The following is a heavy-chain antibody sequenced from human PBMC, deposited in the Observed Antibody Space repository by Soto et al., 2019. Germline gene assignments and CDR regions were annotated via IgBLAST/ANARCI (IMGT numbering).Heavy chain of an antibody. J-gene: IGHJ6*03. CDR1: GGSISSYY. CDR3: ARLGCSSTSCYSSDYYYYYYMDV. Sequence: SETLSLTCTVSGGSISSYYWSWIRQPPGKGLEWIGYIYYSGSTNYNPSLKSRVTISVDTSKNQFSLKLSSVTAADTAVYYCARLGCSSTSCYSSDYYYYYYMDVWGKGTTVTVSS. V-gene: IGHV4-59*08. CDR2: IYYSGST. D-gene: IGHD2-2*01.